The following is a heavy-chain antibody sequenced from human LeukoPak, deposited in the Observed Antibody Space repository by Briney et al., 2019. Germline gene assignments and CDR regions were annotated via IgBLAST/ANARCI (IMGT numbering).Heavy chain of an antibody. CDR2: IYTSGST. CDR3: ARDVIDLTWTDAEYFQH. Sequence: NPSETLSLTCTVSGGSINTYYWSWIRQPAGKGLEWIGRIYTSGSTNYNPSLKSRVTMSIDTSKNQFSLKLNSVTAADTAVYYCARDVIDLTWTDAEYFQHWGQGILVTVSS. V-gene: IGHV4-4*07. J-gene: IGHJ1*01. CDR1: GGSINTYY. D-gene: IGHD1-1*01.